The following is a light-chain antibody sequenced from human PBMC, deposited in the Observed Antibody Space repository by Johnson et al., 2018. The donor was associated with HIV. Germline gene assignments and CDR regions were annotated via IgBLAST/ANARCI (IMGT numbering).Light chain of an antibody. CDR3: ATWHSSLTSGGV. CDR1: SSNIGNNY. V-gene: IGLV1-51*02. Sequence: QSVLTQPPSVSAAPGQKVTICCSGSSSNIGNNYVSWYQQLPGTAPKLLIYENNQRPSGIPERFSGSKSGTSATLGITGLQTGDEADYYCATWHSSLTSGGVFGTGTKVTVL. CDR2: ENN. J-gene: IGLJ1*01.